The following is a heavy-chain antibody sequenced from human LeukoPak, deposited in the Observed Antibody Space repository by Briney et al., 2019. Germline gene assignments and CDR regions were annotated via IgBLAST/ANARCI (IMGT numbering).Heavy chain of an antibody. D-gene: IGHD2-15*01. CDR1: GFTFSSYA. CDR2: IPARDSDT. J-gene: IGHJ4*01. V-gene: IGHV3-23*01. Sequence: GGSLRLSCAASGFTFSSYAMSCVRQAPGKGLEWVAGIPARDSDTFYADSVKGRFTISRDNSRDTLYLQMNSLRVEDTAVYYCAKEWSLRGIPLLDYWGHGTLVTVFS. CDR3: AKEWSLRGIPLLDY.